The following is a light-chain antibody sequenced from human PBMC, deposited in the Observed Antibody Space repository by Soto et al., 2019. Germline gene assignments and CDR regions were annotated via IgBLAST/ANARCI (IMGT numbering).Light chain of an antibody. V-gene: IGKV1-12*02. J-gene: IGKJ1*01. CDR1: QGITNG. CDR2: GAS. CDR3: QEADGFPWR. Sequence: DIQMTQSPSSVSASVGDSVTMTCRASQGITNGLAWYQQKPGKAPKPLIYGASSLQSGVPSRFSGGGSGTEFILTFTGLQTEDFATYFCQEADGFPWRFGHGTRVEMK.